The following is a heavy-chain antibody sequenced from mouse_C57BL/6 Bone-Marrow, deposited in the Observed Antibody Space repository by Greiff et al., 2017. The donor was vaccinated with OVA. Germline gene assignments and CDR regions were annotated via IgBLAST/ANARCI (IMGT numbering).Heavy chain of an antibody. CDR1: GFTFSDYY. D-gene: IGHD3-2*02. CDR3: ARHDSSGYGFAY. V-gene: IGHV5-12*01. Sequence: EVHLVESGGGLVQPGGSLKLSCAASGFTFSDYYMYWVRQTPEKRLEWVAYISNGGGSTYYPDTVKGRFTISRDNAKNTLYLQMSRLKSEDTAMYYCARHDSSGYGFAYWGQGTLVTVSA. CDR2: ISNGGGST. J-gene: IGHJ3*01.